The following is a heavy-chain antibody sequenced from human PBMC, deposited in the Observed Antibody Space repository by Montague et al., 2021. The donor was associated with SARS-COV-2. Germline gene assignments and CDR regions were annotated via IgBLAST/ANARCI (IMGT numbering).Heavy chain of an antibody. D-gene: IGHD2-2*01. CDR3: AGARVVVPTTRNWFDP. V-gene: IGHV4-31*03. CDR1: GGSISSGGYY. Sequence: TLSLTCTVSGGSISSGGYYWSWIRQHPGKGLEWNGYIYYSGSTYYNPSLKSRLTISVDTSKNRFSLKLSSVTAADTAMYYCAGARVVVPTTRNWFDPWGQGTLVTVSS. J-gene: IGHJ5*02. CDR2: IYYSGST.